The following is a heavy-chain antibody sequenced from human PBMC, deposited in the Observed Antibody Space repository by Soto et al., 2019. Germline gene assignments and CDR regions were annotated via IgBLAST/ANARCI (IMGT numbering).Heavy chain of an antibody. V-gene: IGHV3-23*01. CDR1: GFTFSSYA. J-gene: IGHJ5*02. D-gene: IGHD6-13*01. CDR2: IRGSGGST. CDR3: AKGGGRAAALFWFDP. Sequence: GGSLRLSCAASGFTFSSYAMSWVRQAPGKGLEWVSAIRGSGGSTYYADSVKGRFTISRDNSKNTLYLQMNSLRAEDTAVYYCAKGGGRAAALFWFDPWGQGTLVTVSS.